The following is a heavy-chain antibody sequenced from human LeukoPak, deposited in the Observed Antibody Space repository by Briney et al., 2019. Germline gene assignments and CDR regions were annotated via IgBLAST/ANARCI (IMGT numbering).Heavy chain of an antibody. CDR3: AKGLGYCSSTSCYWARDAFDI. J-gene: IGHJ3*02. V-gene: IGHV3-23*01. CDR2: ISGSGGST. CDR1: GFTFSSYA. D-gene: IGHD2-2*01. Sequence: GGSLRLSCAASGFTFSSYAMSWVRQAPGKGLEWVSAISGSGGSTYYADSVKGRFTISRDNSKNTLYLQMNGLRAEDTAVYYCAKGLGYCSSTSCYWARDAFDIWGQGTMVTVSS.